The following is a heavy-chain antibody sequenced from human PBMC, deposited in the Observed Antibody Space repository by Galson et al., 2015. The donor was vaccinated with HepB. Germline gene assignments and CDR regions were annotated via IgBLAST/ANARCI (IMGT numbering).Heavy chain of an antibody. D-gene: IGHD6-13*01. V-gene: IGHV3-53*01. Sequence: SLRLSCAASGFTVSSNYMNWVRQAPGKGLEWVSVSYSDGSTYYADSVRGRFIISRDNSKNTLYLQMNSLRVEDTAVYYCARGYSRSWYSGLGFWGQGTLVTVSS. CDR1: GFTVSSNY. CDR3: ARGYSRSWYSGLGF. J-gene: IGHJ4*02. CDR2: SYSDGST.